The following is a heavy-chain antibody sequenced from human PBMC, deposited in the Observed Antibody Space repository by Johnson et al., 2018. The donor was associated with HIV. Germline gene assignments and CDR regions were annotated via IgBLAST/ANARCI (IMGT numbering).Heavy chain of an antibody. J-gene: IGHJ3*02. CDR1: GFTFSTYW. CDR3: ARDAERSSEYPPDAFDI. D-gene: IGHD3-22*01. CDR2: LNSAGNVT. Sequence: VQLVESGGGLVQPGGSLRLSCTASGFTFSTYWMHWIRQAPGKGLVWVSRLNSAGNVTDYADSVKGRFTVSRDNANNALYLQMNSLRADDSAVYYCARDAERSSEYPPDAFDIWGQGTMVTVSS. V-gene: IGHV3-74*01.